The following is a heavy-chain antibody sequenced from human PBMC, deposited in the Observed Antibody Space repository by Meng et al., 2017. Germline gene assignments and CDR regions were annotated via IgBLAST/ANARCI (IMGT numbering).Heavy chain of an antibody. CDR3: HSGWYQAGDDY. D-gene: IGHD6-19*01. V-gene: IGHV1-69*06. Sequence: QVELWQSGAEGKKPGSSGKVSCKASGGILSSYAISWVRQAPGQGLEWMGGIIPIFGTANYAQKFQGRVTITADKSTSTAYMELSSLRSEDTAVYYCHSGWYQAGDDYWGQGTLVTVSS. J-gene: IGHJ4*02. CDR1: GGILSSYA. CDR2: IIPIFGTA.